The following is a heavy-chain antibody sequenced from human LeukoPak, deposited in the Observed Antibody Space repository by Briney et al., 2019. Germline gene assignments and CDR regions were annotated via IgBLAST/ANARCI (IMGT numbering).Heavy chain of an antibody. D-gene: IGHD3-10*01. V-gene: IGHV5-51*01. CDR3: ARTIGLTMVRGPEPVWYFDY. CDR2: IYPGDSDT. CDR1: GYSFTSYW. J-gene: IGHJ4*02. Sequence: PGESLKISCKGSGYSFTSYWIGWVRQMPGKGLEWMGIIYPGDSDTRYSPSFQGQVTISADKSISTAYLQWSSLKASDTAMYYCARTIGLTMVRGPEPVWYFDYWGQGTLVTVSS.